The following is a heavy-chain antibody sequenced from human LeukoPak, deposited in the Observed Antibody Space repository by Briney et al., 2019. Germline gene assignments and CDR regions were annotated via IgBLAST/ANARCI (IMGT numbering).Heavy chain of an antibody. V-gene: IGHV1-46*01. J-gene: IGHJ4*02. D-gene: IGHD2-2*02. Sequence: VASVKVSCKASGYTFTTHYIHWVRQAPGQGLEWMGIINPSGGTTNYAQNFQGRVTMTRDTSISTAYMELSRLRSDDTAVYYCASPYCSSTSCYTYFDYWGQGTLVTVSS. CDR3: ASPYCSSTSCYTYFDY. CDR1: GYTFTTHY. CDR2: INPSGGTT.